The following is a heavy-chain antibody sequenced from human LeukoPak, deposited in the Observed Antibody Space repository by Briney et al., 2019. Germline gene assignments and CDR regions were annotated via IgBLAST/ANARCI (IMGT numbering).Heavy chain of an antibody. V-gene: IGHV3-30*02. Sequence: QAGGSLRLSCAASGLTFSSYGMHWVRQAPGKGLEWVAFIRYDGSNKYYADSVKGRFTISRENSKNTLYLQMNSLRAEDTAVYYCAKVQVLSYYDSSGYGIFDYWGQGTLVTVSS. CDR1: GLTFSSYG. CDR3: AKVQVLSYYDSSGYGIFDY. J-gene: IGHJ4*02. D-gene: IGHD3-22*01. CDR2: IRYDGSNK.